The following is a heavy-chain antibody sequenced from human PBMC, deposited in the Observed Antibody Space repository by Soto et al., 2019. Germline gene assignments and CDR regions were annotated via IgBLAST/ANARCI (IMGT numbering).Heavy chain of an antibody. J-gene: IGHJ4*02. Sequence: EVQLVESGGGLVKPGGSLRLSCAASGFTFSHYTMNWVRQPPGKGLAWVSSISSSSAYIDYADSVKGRFTFSRDHAKRSLYLQMNSLRAEYTAVYYCARDGSGSPPLYRGQGTLVTVSS. D-gene: IGHD3-10*01. CDR1: GFTFSHYT. CDR2: ISSSSAYI. CDR3: ARDGSGSPPLY. V-gene: IGHV3-21*01.